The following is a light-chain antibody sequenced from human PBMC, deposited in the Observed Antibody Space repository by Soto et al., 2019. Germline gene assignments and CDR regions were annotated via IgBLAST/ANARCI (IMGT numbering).Light chain of an antibody. CDR1: QSVGNNY. Sequence: EVVLTQSPGTLSLSPGERATLSCRASQSVGNNYLACYQQKRGQSPKLLIFGSTDRATGIPDRFSGSGPGTYFTLTISRLQPQDFAVYYFQQYGSSPPYTFGQGTNLELK. CDR3: QQYGSSPPYT. V-gene: IGKV3-20*01. J-gene: IGKJ2*01. CDR2: GST.